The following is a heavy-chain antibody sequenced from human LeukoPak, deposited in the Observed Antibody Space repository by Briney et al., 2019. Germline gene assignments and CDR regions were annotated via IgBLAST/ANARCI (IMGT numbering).Heavy chain of an antibody. J-gene: IGHJ4*02. Sequence: GGSLRLSCAASGFIFSGYDMNWVRLAPGKGLEYISYISSSGDTVYYGGSFKGRFTISRDNARSSLYLQMNSLRAEDTAVYYCARPYDSSVYFSLGYWGQGTLVTVSS. CDR3: ARPYDSSVYFSLGY. D-gene: IGHD3-22*01. CDR1: GFIFSGYD. V-gene: IGHV3-48*03. CDR2: ISSSGDTV.